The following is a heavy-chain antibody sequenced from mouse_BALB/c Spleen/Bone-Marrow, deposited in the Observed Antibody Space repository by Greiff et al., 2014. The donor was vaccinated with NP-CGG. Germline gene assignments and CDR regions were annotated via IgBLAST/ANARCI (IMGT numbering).Heavy chain of an antibody. V-gene: IGHV2-6-7*01. J-gene: IGHJ4*01. CDR2: IWGDGSA. CDR3: ARDSFQTTRALDY. Sequence: VKLVESGPGLVAPSQSLSITYTVSGFSLTGYGVSWVRQSPGKGLEWLGMIWGDGSADYNSALKFRLSIRKDDSKCQVFLNMNSLQTDDTSRYYCARDSFQTTRALDYWGQGTTVTVSS. D-gene: IGHD1-1*01. CDR1: GFSLTGYG.